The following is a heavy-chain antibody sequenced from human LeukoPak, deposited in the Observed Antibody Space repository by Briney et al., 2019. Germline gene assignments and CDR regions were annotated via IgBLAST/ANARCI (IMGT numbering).Heavy chain of an antibody. CDR1: GLTFSSNW. CDR3: ARGGSLGY. J-gene: IGHJ4*02. D-gene: IGHD6-19*01. CDR2: ISSSGSAI. V-gene: IGHV3-48*04. Sequence: GGSLRLSCAASGLTFSSNWMHWVRQAPGKGLVWVSKISSSGSAIYYADSVKGRFTISRDNAKSTLYLQMNSLRAEDTAVYYCARGGSLGYWGQGTLVTVST.